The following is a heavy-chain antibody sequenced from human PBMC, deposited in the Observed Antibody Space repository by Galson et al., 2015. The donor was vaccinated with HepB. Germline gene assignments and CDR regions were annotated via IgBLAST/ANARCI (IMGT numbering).Heavy chain of an antibody. V-gene: IGHV3-33*01. Sequence: SLRLSCAASGFTFSSHGMHWVRQAPSKGLEWVAVIWHDGSNKYYADSMKGRFTISRDNSKNTLYLQMSSLRAEDTAVYYCAREGLTAMTPFDYWGQGTLVTVSS. CDR3: AREGLTAMTPFDY. CDR2: IWHDGSNK. J-gene: IGHJ4*02. D-gene: IGHD4-17*01. CDR1: GFTFSSHG.